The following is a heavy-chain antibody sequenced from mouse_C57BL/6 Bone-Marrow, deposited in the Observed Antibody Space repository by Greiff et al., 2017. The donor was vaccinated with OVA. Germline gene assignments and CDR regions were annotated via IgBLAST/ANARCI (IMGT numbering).Heavy chain of an antibody. CDR3: ARAGFTMITTNWYFDV. V-gene: IGHV1-72*01. D-gene: IGHD2-4*01. CDR1: GYTFTSYW. J-gene: IGHJ1*03. CDR2: IDPNSGGT. Sequence: QVQLQQSGAELVKPGASVKLSCKASGYTFTSYWMHWVKQRPGRGLEWIGRIDPNSGGTKYNEKFKSKATLTVDKPSSTAYMQLSSLTSEDSAVYYCARAGFTMITTNWYFDVWGTGTTVTVSS.